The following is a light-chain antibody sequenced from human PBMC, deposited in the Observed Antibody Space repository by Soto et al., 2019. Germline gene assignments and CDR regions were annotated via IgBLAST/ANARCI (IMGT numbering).Light chain of an antibody. CDR3: QQRSHWPIT. Sequence: EIVLTQSPATLSLSPGERATLSCRTSQSVSKYFAWYQQKPGRAPRLLIYDASSSATGIPARFIGSGSGTDFTLTICGLESEDFAIYYCQQRSHWPITFGQGTRLEMK. CDR2: DAS. V-gene: IGKV3-11*01. J-gene: IGKJ5*01. CDR1: QSVSKY.